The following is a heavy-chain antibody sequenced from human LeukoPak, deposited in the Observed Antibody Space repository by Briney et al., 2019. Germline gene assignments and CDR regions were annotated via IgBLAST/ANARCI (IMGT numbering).Heavy chain of an antibody. CDR3: AKGAHYDFWSGYYIYYYYGMDV. V-gene: IGHV3-23*01. CDR2: ISGSGGST. Sequence: PGGSLRLSCAASGFTFSSYAMSWVRQAPGKGLEWVSAISGSGGSTYYADSVKGRFTISRDNSKNTLYLQMNSLRAEDTAVYYCAKGAHYDFWSGYYIYYYYGMDVWGQGTTVTVSS. D-gene: IGHD3-3*01. J-gene: IGHJ6*02. CDR1: GFTFSSYA.